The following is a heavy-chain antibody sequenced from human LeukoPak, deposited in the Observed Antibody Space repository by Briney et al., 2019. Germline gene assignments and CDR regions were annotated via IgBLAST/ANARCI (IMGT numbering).Heavy chain of an antibody. Sequence: PGGSLRLSCAASGFTVSSNYMSWVRQAPGKGLEWVSVIYSGGSTYYADSVKGRFTISRDNSKNTLYLQMNSLRAEDTAVYYCARDHTLGDSPPYFDYWGQGTLVTVSS. J-gene: IGHJ4*02. CDR2: IYSGGST. D-gene: IGHD1-26*01. V-gene: IGHV3-66*01. CDR3: ARDHTLGDSPPYFDY. CDR1: GFTVSSNY.